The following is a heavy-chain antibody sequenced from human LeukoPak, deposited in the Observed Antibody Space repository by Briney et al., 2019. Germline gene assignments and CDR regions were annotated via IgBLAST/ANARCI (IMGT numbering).Heavy chain of an antibody. CDR2: IIPIFGTA. V-gene: IGHV1-69*05. J-gene: IGHJ6*03. Sequence: SVKVSCKASGYTFTSYGISWVRQAPGQGLEWMGGIIPIFGTANYAQKFQGRVTITTDESTSTAYMELSSLRSEDTAVYYCAGASSSWYANYYYYYMDVWGKGTTVTVSS. CDR1: GYTFTSYG. D-gene: IGHD6-13*01. CDR3: AGASSSWYANYYYYYMDV.